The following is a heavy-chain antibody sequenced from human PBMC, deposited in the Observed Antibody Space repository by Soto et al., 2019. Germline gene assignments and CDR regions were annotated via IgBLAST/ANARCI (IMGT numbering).Heavy chain of an antibody. CDR2: IIPIFGTA. CDR1: GGTFSSYA. CDR3: ARNAYYYDSSRPNRFAP. D-gene: IGHD3-22*01. J-gene: IGHJ5*02. Sequence: SVKVSCKASGGTFSSYAISWVRQAPGQGREWMVGIIPIFGTANYAQKFQGRVTITADEATSTAYMELSSLRSEDTAVYYCARNAYYYDSSRPNRFAPWGQRSLVNVSS. V-gene: IGHV1-69*13.